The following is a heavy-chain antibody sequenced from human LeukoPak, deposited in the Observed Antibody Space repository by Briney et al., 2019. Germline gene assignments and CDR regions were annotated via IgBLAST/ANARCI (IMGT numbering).Heavy chain of an antibody. CDR3: AKGRYRDSRGYPIDY. Sequence: GGSLRLSCAASGFTVSSNYMSWVRQAPGKGLEWVSVIYSGGSTYYADSVKGRFTISRDNSKNTLYLQMNSPRAEDTAVYYCAKGRYRDSRGYPIDYWGQGTLVTVSS. D-gene: IGHD3-22*01. CDR2: IYSGGST. CDR1: GFTVSSNY. J-gene: IGHJ4*02. V-gene: IGHV3-53*01.